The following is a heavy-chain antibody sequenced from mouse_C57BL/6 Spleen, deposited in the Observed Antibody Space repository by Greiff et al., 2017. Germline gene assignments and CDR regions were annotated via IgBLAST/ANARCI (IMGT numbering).Heavy chain of an antibody. Sequence: EVKLMESGGGLVQPGGSLILSCAASGFTFTDYYMSWVRQPPGKALEWLGFIRNKANGYTTEYSASVKGRFTISRATSQSILYLQMNALRAEDSATYYYARYFYYGSSYGYAMDYWGQGTSVTVSS. V-gene: IGHV7-3*01. D-gene: IGHD1-1*01. CDR1: GFTFTDYY. CDR2: IRNKANGYTT. CDR3: ARYFYYGSSYGYAMDY. J-gene: IGHJ4*01.